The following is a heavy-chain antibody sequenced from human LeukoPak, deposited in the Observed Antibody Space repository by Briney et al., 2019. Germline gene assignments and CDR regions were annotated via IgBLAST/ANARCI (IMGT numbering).Heavy chain of an antibody. CDR2: INHSGST. D-gene: IGHD6-13*01. J-gene: IGHJ4*02. V-gene: IGHV4-34*01. Sequence: SETLSLTCAVYGGSFSGYYWSWIRQPPGKGLGWIGEINHSGSTNHNPSLKSRVTISVDTSKNQFSLKLSSVTAADTAVYYCARGFAQQLFSWGQGTLVTVSS. CDR3: ARGFAQQLFS. CDR1: GGSFSGYY.